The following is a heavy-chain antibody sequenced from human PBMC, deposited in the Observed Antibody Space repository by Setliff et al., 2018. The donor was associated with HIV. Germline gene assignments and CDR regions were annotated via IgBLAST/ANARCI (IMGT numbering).Heavy chain of an antibody. CDR1: GGSISSYY. Sequence: PSETLSLTCTVSGGSISSYYWSWIRQPPGKGLEWIGYIYYSGSTNYNPSLKSRVTISVDTSKKQFSLKLSSVTAADTAVYFCARLGYVTFDYWGQGTLVTVSS. V-gene: IGHV4-59*08. J-gene: IGHJ4*02. CDR3: ARLGYVTFDY. D-gene: IGHD3-16*01. CDR2: IYYSGST.